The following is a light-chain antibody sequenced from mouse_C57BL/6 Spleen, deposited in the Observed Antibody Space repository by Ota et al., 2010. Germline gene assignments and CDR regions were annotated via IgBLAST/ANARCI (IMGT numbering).Light chain of an antibody. CDR1: RALYIVNGNNL. CDR2: KVS. J-gene: IGKJ4*01. Sequence: PTPLSLPVSLEIKPPSLADLVRALYIVNGNNLFRMVPAETRPVSKAPDLKVSNRFLGSPDRFSGSGSGTDFTLKISRVEAEDLGVYYCFQGSHVPFTFGSGTKLEIK. V-gene: IGKV1-117*01. CDR3: FQGSHVPFT.